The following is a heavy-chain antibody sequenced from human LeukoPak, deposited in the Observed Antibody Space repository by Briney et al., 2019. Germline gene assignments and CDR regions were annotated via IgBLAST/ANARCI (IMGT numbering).Heavy chain of an antibody. CDR2: MNNDGSGT. J-gene: IGHJ4*02. CDR1: GFTVSSNY. CDR3: ARDPEGREFDY. V-gene: IGHV3-74*01. D-gene: IGHD1-14*01. Sequence: GGSLRLSCAASGFTVSSNYMSWVRQAPGKGLVWVSRMNNDGSGTSYADSVRGRFTISRDNARNTLYLQMNSLRVDDTAVYYCARDPEGREFDYWGQGTLVTVSS.